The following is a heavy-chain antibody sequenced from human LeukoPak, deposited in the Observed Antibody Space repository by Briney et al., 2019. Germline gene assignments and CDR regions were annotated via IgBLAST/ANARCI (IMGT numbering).Heavy chain of an antibody. CDR3: ARGASGYYMDV. V-gene: IGHV3-48*01. CDR2: ISSSSSTI. Sequence: GGSLRLSCAASGFTFISYSMSWVRQAPGKGLEWVSYISSSSSTIYYADSVKGRFTIYRDNAKNSLYLQMNSLRAEDTAVYYCARGASGYYMDVWGKGTTVTVSS. J-gene: IGHJ6*03. CDR1: GFTFISYS.